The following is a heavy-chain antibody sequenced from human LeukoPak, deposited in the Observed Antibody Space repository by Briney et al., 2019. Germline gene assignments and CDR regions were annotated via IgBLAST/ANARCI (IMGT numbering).Heavy chain of an antibody. D-gene: IGHD5-12*01. CDR3: AREGYDQCFDY. CDR1: GGSFSGYY. J-gene: IGHJ4*02. CDR2: INHSGST. Sequence: SETLSLTCAVYGGSFSGYYWSWIRQPPGKGVEWIGEINHSGSTNYNPSLKSRVTMSVDTSKNQFSLKLSSVTAADTAVYYCAREGYDQCFDYWGQGTLVTVSS. V-gene: IGHV4-34*01.